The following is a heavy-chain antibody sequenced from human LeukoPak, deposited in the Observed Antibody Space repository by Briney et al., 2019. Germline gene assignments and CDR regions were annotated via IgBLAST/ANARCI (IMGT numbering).Heavy chain of an antibody. Sequence: SETLSLTCTVSGGSISSYYWSWIRQPPGKGLEWIGYIYYSGSTNYNPSLKSRVTMSVDTSKNQFSLKLSSVTAADTAVYYCARCGYIYGSLPYYYMDVWGKGTTVTISS. CDR1: GGSISSYY. CDR2: IYYSGST. V-gene: IGHV4-59*12. D-gene: IGHD5-18*01. J-gene: IGHJ6*03. CDR3: ARCGYIYGSLPYYYMDV.